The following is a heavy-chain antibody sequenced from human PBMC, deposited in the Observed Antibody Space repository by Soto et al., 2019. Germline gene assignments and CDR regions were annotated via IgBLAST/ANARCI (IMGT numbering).Heavy chain of an antibody. D-gene: IGHD6-13*01. Sequence: QVQLVQSGAEVKKPGASVKVSCEASGYTFTSYGISWVRQAPGQGLEWMGWISAYNGNTNYAQKLQGRVTMTTDTSTSTAYMELRSLRSDDTAVYYCARGAAAAGTVNYYYYYGMDVWGQGTTVTVSS. CDR1: GYTFTSYG. J-gene: IGHJ6*02. CDR2: ISAYNGNT. CDR3: ARGAAAAGTVNYYYYYGMDV. V-gene: IGHV1-18*04.